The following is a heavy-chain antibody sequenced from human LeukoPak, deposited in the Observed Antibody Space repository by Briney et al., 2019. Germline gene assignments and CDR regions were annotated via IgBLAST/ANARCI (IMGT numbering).Heavy chain of an antibody. V-gene: IGHV3-30*02. J-gene: IGHJ6*04. CDR2: IRYDGGDR. Sequence: GGSLRLSCAASGFTFSDYAIHWVRQAPGRGLQWLAFIRYDGGDRYYAESVKGRFTISRDNSKNTVYLQMSSLTPGDTAVYYCAKDTTSHYGSGSSLTMDVWGTGTTVTITS. D-gene: IGHD3-10*01. CDR1: GFTFSDYA. CDR3: AKDTTSHYGSGSSLTMDV.